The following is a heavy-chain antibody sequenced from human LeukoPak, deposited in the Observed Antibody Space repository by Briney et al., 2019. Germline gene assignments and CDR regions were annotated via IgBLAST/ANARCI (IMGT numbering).Heavy chain of an antibody. CDR2: IYYSGST. Sequence: SETLSLTCTVSGGSISSYYWSWIRQPPGKGLEWIGYIYYSGSTNYNPSLKSRVTISVDTSKNQFSLKLSSVTAADTAVYYCARDRPEKYYDSRNAFDIWGQGTMVTVSS. CDR3: ARDRPEKYYDSRNAFDI. D-gene: IGHD3-22*01. J-gene: IGHJ3*02. CDR1: GGSISSYY. V-gene: IGHV4-59*01.